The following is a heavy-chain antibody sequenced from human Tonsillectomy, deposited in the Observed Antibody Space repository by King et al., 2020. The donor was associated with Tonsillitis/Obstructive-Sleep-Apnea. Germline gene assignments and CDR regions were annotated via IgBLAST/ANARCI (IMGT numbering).Heavy chain of an antibody. J-gene: IGHJ4*02. D-gene: IGHD4-17*01. Sequence: VQLVESGGGLVQPGGSLTLCCAASGFNFNTYWMTWVRQTPGKGLEWVANIQQGGSQRYYVDSVKGRFTISRDNAKESLYLQMNSLRAEDTAVYYCAGSRDGDLDYWGQGTLVTVSS. V-gene: IGHV3-7*04. CDR3: AGSRDGDLDY. CDR1: GFNFNTYW. CDR2: IQQGGSQR.